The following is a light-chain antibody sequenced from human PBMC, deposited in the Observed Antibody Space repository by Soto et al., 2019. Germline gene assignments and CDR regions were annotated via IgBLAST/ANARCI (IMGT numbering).Light chain of an antibody. V-gene: IGKV3-15*01. CDR3: QQYNRWLPLT. CDR1: QSVSSN. Sequence: IVMTQSPATLSVSPGERATLSCRASQSVSSNLAWYQHKPGQAPRLLIYGASTRATGIPARFSGSGSGTEFTLTISSLQSEDFAVYYCQQYNRWLPLTFGGGTKVEIK. J-gene: IGKJ4*01. CDR2: GAS.